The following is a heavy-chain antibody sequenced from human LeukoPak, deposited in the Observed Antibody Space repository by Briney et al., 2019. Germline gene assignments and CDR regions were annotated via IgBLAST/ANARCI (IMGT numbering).Heavy chain of an antibody. Sequence: GGSLRLSCAASGFTFSSYSMNWVRQAPGKGLEWVSSISSSSSYIYYADSVKGRFTISTDNAKNSLYLQMNSLRAEDTAVYYCARDPQTYYDILTGFQWDYWGQGTLVTVSS. CDR2: ISSSSSYI. D-gene: IGHD3-9*01. CDR3: ARDPQTYYDILTGFQWDY. V-gene: IGHV3-21*01. CDR1: GFTFSSYS. J-gene: IGHJ4*02.